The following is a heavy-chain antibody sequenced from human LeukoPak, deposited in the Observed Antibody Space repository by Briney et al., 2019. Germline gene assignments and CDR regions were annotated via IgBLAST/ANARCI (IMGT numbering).Heavy chain of an antibody. V-gene: IGHV4-4*07. D-gene: IGHD3-10*01. CDR3: ARTPPLWFGES. J-gene: IGHJ4*02. Sequence: SETLSLTCTVSGGSISYYWSWIRQPAGKGLEWIGRIYTSGSTNYNPSLKSRVTTSVDTSKNQFSLKLSSVTAADTAVYYCARTPPLWFGESWGQGTLVTVSS. CDR2: IYTSGST. CDR1: GGSISYY.